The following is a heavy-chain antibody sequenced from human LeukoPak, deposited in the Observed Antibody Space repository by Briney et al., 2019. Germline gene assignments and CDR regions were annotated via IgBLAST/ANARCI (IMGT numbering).Heavy chain of an antibody. Sequence: ASVKVSCKASGYTFTSYYMHWVRQAPGQELEWMGIINPSGGSTSYAQKFQGRVTMTRDTSTSTVYMELSSLRSEDTAVYYCARNSIAADCSSTSCAEDYWGQGTLVTVSS. CDR1: GYTFTSYY. J-gene: IGHJ4*02. V-gene: IGHV1-46*01. CDR3: ARNSIAADCSSTSCAEDY. D-gene: IGHD2-2*01. CDR2: INPSGGST.